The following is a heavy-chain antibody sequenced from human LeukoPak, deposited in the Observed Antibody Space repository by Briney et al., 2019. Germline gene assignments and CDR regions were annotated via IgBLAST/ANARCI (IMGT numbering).Heavy chain of an antibody. CDR3: ARGNKAWELRNSYYYYMDV. J-gene: IGHJ6*03. CDR1: GYTFTGYY. D-gene: IGHD1-26*01. V-gene: IGHV1-2*02. Sequence: ASVKVSCKASGYTFTGYYMHWVRQAPGQGLEWMGWINPNSGGTNYAQKFQGRVTMTRDTSISTAYMELSRLRSDDTAVYYCARGNKAWELRNSYYYYMDVWGKGTTVTVSS. CDR2: INPNSGGT.